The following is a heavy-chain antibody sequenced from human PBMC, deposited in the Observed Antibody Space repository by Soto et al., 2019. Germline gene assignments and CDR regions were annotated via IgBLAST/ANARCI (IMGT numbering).Heavy chain of an antibody. Sequence: QVHLVQSGAEVKKPGASVKVSCEASGYTFITYGISWVRQAPGQGLEWMGWITPYNGKTNYAQKVQDRVTMTTDTSPGTAYLELRSLRSDGSAVYYCARDTSHYFDHWGQGTLVTVSS. V-gene: IGHV1-18*01. CDR3: ARDTSHYFDH. J-gene: IGHJ4*02. CDR2: ITPYNGKT. D-gene: IGHD2-2*01. CDR1: GYTFITYG.